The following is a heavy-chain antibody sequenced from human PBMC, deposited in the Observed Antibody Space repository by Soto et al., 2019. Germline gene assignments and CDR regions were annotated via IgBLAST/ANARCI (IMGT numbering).Heavy chain of an antibody. CDR1: GFTFRDYD. D-gene: IGHD6-19*01. V-gene: IGHV3-11*01. Sequence: GGSLRLSCAASGFTFRDYDMSWIRQAPGKGLEWVSCISSSGTGTYYADSVKGRFTISRDNSKNTLYLQMNSLRVEDTAVYYCAKEPSGWSYYFDYWGQGTLVTVSS. CDR2: ISSSGTGT. CDR3: AKEPSGWSYYFDY. J-gene: IGHJ4*02.